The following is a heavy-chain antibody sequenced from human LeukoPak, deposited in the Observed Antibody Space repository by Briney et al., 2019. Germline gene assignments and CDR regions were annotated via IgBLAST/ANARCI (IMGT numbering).Heavy chain of an antibody. J-gene: IGHJ4*02. V-gene: IGHV3-33*05. Sequence: PGRSLRLSCAASGFTFSSYSMQWVRQTPGKGLEWVGIMSNSGENTFYGEAVKGRFTISRDNSKNTLYLQMNSLRAEDTAVYYCAKSLSHGGGSGYYYIQQNQYYFDYWGQGTLVTVSS. D-gene: IGHD3-22*01. CDR3: AKSLSHGGGSGYYYIQQNQYYFDY. CDR2: MSNSGENT. CDR1: GFTFSSYS.